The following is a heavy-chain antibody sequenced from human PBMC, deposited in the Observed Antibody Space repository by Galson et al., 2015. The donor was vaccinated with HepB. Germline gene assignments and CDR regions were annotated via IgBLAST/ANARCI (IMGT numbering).Heavy chain of an antibody. CDR1: GFTFSSYS. Sequence: SLRLSCAASGFTFSSYSMNWVRQAPGKGLEWVSYISSSSSTIYYAYSVKGRFTISRDNAKNSLYLQMNSLRDEDTAVYYCARDIVVVPAAPPHYYYYYGMDVWGQGTTVTVSS. D-gene: IGHD2-2*01. CDR2: ISSSSSTI. J-gene: IGHJ6*02. CDR3: ARDIVVVPAAPPHYYYYYGMDV. V-gene: IGHV3-48*02.